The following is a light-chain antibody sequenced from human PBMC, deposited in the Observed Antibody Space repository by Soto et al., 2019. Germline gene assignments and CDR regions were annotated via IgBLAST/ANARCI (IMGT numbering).Light chain of an antibody. CDR3: QQFKNYPIT. Sequence: IQLTQSPSSLSASVGDRVTFTCRASEDISSYLVWYQQKPGAAPKLLIYAASALHSGVPSRFSGSGSGTDFTLTISSLHPEDFAVYFCQQFKNYPITFGQGTRLHIK. J-gene: IGKJ5*01. CDR2: AAS. CDR1: EDISSY. V-gene: IGKV1-9*01.